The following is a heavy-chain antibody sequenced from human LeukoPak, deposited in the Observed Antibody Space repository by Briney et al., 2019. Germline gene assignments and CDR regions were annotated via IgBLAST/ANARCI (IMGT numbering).Heavy chain of an antibody. V-gene: IGHV1-24*01. CDR3: ATSKGLLLSLDY. J-gene: IGHJ4*02. CDR1: GYTLTELS. CDR2: FDPEDGET. D-gene: IGHD2-21*02. Sequence: ASVKVSCKVSGYTLTELSMHWVRQAPGKGLEWMGGFDPEDGETIYAQKFQGRVTMTEDTSTDTAYMELSSLRSEDMAVYYCATSKGLLLSLDYWGQGTLVTVSS.